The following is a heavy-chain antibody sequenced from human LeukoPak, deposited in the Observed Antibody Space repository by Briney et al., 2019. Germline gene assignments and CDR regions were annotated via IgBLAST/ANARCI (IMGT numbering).Heavy chain of an antibody. J-gene: IGHJ4*02. CDR3: ANDAHSGSYDY. V-gene: IGHV3-30*18. D-gene: IGHD1-26*01. CDR2: ISYDGSNK. Sequence: GGSLRLSCAASGFTFSSYGMHWVRQAPGKGLEWVAVISYDGSNKYYADSVKGRFTISRDNSKNTLYLQMNSLRAEDTAVYYCANDAHSGSYDYWGQGTLVTVSS. CDR1: GFTFSSYG.